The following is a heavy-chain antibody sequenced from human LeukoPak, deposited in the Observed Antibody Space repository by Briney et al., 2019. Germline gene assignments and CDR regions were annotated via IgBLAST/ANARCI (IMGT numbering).Heavy chain of an antibody. Sequence: PGGSLRLACAASGFTFSSYSMNWVRQAPGKGREWVSSISSSSSYIYYADSVKGRFTISRDNAKNSLYLQMNSLRAEDTAVYYCARDQYSSGWQRDAFDIWGQGTMVTVSS. CDR3: ARDQYSSGWQRDAFDI. D-gene: IGHD6-19*01. CDR1: GFTFSSYS. J-gene: IGHJ3*02. V-gene: IGHV3-21*01. CDR2: ISSSSSYI.